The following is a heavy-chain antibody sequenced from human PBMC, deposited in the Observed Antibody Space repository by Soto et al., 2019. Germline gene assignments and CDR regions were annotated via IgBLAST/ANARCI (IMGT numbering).Heavy chain of an antibody. J-gene: IGHJ4*02. V-gene: IGHV3-23*01. Sequence: PGGSLRLSCAASGFTFSSYAMSWVRQAPGKGLEWVSAISGSGGSTYYADSVKGRFTISRDNSKNTLYLQMNSLRAEDTAVYYCAKDRIMITFGGVIVEDYFDYWGQGTLVTVSS. CDR1: GFTFSSYA. CDR3: AKDRIMITFGGVIVEDYFDY. CDR2: ISGSGGST. D-gene: IGHD3-16*02.